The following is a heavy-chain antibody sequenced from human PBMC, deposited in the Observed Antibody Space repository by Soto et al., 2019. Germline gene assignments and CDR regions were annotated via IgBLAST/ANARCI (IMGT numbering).Heavy chain of an antibody. Sequence: GGSLGLSCAASGFTFISYGMHWVRQAPGKGLEWVAVIWYDGSNKYYADSVKGRFTISRDNSKNTLYLQMNSLRAEDTAVYYCARDLATHPYYYYGMDVWGQGNTVTVSS. CDR3: ARDLATHPYYYYGMDV. J-gene: IGHJ6*02. D-gene: IGHD5-12*01. CDR1: GFTFISYG. V-gene: IGHV3-33*01. CDR2: IWYDGSNK.